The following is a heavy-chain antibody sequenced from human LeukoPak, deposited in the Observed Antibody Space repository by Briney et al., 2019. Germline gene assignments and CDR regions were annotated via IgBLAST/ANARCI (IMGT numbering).Heavy chain of an antibody. D-gene: IGHD2-15*01. Sequence: GGSLRLSCAVSGFTFNAYAMNWVRQAPGKGLEWVSFINGDGGSRYYADSVKGRFTISRDNSKNSLYLQMNSLRLGDTALYYCATDCSGNRCYSLWGPGTLVTVSS. J-gene: IGHJ4*02. CDR3: ATDCSGNRCYSL. V-gene: IGHV3-43*02. CDR1: GFTFNAYA. CDR2: INGDGGSR.